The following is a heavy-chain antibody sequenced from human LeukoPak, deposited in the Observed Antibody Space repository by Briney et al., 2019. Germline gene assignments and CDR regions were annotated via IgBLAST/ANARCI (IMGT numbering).Heavy chain of an antibody. D-gene: IGHD6-19*01. J-gene: IGHJ4*02. Sequence: GGSLRLSCAASGFTFSSYSMNWVRQAPGKWLEWVSSITSSSTYIYYADSVKGRFTISRDNAKNSLYLQMSSLRPEDTAIYYCARDQGGGYRTADSWGQGTLVTVSS. CDR3: ARDQGGGYRTADS. CDR2: ITSSSTYI. CDR1: GFTFSSYS. V-gene: IGHV3-21*01.